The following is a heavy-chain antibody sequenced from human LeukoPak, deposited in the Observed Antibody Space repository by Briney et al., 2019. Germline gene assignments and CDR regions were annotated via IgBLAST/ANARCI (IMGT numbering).Heavy chain of an antibody. CDR2: ISAYNGNT. V-gene: IGHV1-18*01. CDR1: GYTFTIYG. Sequence: ASVKVSCKASGYTFTIYGISWVRQAPGQGLEWMGWISAYNGNTNYAQKLQGRVTMITDTSTSTAYMELRSLRSDDTAIYYCARDNSVGDNAWWFDPWGQGTLVTVSS. D-gene: IGHD1-26*01. J-gene: IGHJ5*02. CDR3: ARDNSVGDNAWWFDP.